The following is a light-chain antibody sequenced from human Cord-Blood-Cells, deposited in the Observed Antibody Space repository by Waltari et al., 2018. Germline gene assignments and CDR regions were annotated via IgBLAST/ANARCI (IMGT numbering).Light chain of an antibody. Sequence: QSALTQPASVSGSPGQSITISCTGTSSDVGGYNYVSWYQQHPGKAPKLMIYEVSNRPSGVSHRCSGSKSGNTASLTISGLQAEDEADYYCSSYTSSSSYVFGTGTKVIVL. V-gene: IGLV2-14*01. CDR2: EVS. J-gene: IGLJ1*01. CDR3: SSYTSSSSYV. CDR1: SSDVGGYNY.